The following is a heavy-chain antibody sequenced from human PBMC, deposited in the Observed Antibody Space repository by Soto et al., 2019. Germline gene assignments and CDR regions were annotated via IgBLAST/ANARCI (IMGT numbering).Heavy chain of an antibody. J-gene: IGHJ6*02. D-gene: IGHD2-15*01. CDR2: INHSGST. CDR3: ARGGCSGGSCYRVYYHYYRLDV. Sequence: PSETLSLTCAVYGGSFSGYYWSWIRQPPGKGLEWIGEINHSGSTNYNPSLKSRVTISVDTSKNQFSLKLSSVTAADTAVYYCARGGCSGGSCYRVYYHYYRLDVWGQGTTVTVSS. V-gene: IGHV4-34*01. CDR1: GGSFSGYY.